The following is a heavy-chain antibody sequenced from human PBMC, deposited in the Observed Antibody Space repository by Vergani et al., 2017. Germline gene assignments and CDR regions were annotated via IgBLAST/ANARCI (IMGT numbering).Heavy chain of an antibody. D-gene: IGHD5-12*01. J-gene: IGHJ6*02. CDR1: GFTFNHYA. CDR3: AKANPRDSGYDYLYYYHAMDV. V-gene: IGHV3-23*01. CDR2: ISGSGGST. Sequence: EVQLLESGGDLVQPGGSLRLSCAASGFTFNHYAMNWVRQAPGKGLEWVSGISGSGGSTYYAGSVKGRFTISRDSSKNTLYLQRNSLSAGDTAVYYCAKANPRDSGYDYLYYYHAMDVWGQGTTVTVS.